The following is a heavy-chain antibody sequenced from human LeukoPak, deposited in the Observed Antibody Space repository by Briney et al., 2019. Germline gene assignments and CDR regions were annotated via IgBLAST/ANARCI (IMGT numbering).Heavy chain of an antibody. CDR1: VFTYSVHW. Sequence: SVRLLRGSWVFTYSVHWIHWVPQAPRKALVWVSDINTEEGTTNDAASGKGPFTISKDNVKDTLYLQMARLRAEDTAVYFCPRGNSPGGWLDPWGQGTLVTVSS. CDR3: PRGNSPGGWLDP. J-gene: IGHJ5*02. CDR2: INTEEGTT. V-gene: IGHV3-74*01. D-gene: IGHD1-14*01.